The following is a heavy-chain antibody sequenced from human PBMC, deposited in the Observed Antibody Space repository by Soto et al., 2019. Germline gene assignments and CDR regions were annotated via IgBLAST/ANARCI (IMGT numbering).Heavy chain of an antibody. J-gene: IGHJ4*02. V-gene: IGHV3-48*02. Sequence: GGSLRLSCAASGFTLSTYSMNWVRQAPGKGLEWVSYISSSSSTIYYADSVKGRTTISRDNATNSLLLQMNSLRDEDTAVYYCARTIAAAGIGFDYWGQGTLGPVSS. D-gene: IGHD6-13*01. CDR2: ISSSSSTI. CDR1: GFTLSTYS. CDR3: ARTIAAAGIGFDY.